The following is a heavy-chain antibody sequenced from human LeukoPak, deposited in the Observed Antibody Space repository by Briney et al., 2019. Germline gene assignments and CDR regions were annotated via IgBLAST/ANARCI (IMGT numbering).Heavy chain of an antibody. V-gene: IGHV1-3*01. J-gene: IGHJ4*02. D-gene: IGHD5-18*01. Sequence: ASVKVSCKASGYTFTCYAMHWVRQAPGQRLEWMGWINAGNGNTKYSQKFQGRVTITRDTSASTAYMELSSLRSEDTAVYYCARSSGYSYGYDYWGPGTLVTVSS. CDR2: INAGNGNT. CDR3: ARSSGYSYGYDY. CDR1: GYTFTCYA.